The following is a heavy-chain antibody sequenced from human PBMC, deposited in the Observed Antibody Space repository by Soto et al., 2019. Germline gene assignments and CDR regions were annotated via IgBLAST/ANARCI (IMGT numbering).Heavy chain of an antibody. CDR3: AKDDCSGGSCYFGAFDI. Sequence: EVQLLESGGGLVQPGGSLRLSCAASGFTFSSYAMSWVRQAPGKGLEWVSAISGSGGSTYYADSVKGRFTISRDNSKNTRYLQMNSLRAEDTAVYYCAKDDCSGGSCYFGAFDIWGQGTMVTVSS. D-gene: IGHD2-15*01. J-gene: IGHJ3*02. CDR1: GFTFSSYA. V-gene: IGHV3-23*01. CDR2: ISGSGGST.